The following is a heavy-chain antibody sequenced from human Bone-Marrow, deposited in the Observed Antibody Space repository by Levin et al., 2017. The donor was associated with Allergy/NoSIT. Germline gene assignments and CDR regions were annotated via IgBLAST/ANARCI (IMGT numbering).Heavy chain of an antibody. V-gene: IGHV3-73*01. CDR1: GFPFSGSA. Sequence: AGGSLRLSCAASGFPFSGSAIHWVRQASGKGLEWVGRIRSRANSYTTGYTASVRGRFSISRDDSKNTAYLQMHSLKAEDTAVYYCTRLNWGDAFDVWGQGTMVTVSS. J-gene: IGHJ3*01. D-gene: IGHD7-27*01. CDR3: TRLNWGDAFDV. CDR2: IRSRANSYTT.